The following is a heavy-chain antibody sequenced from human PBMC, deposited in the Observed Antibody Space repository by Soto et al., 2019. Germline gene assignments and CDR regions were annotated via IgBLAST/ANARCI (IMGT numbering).Heavy chain of an antibody. CDR3: ARWEESGASAIVAGPYYYYGMDV. Sequence: PSQTLSLTCVISGDSVSSNSAAWNWIRQSPSRGLEWLGRTYYRSKWYNDYAVSVKSRITINPDTSKNQFSLQLNSVTPEDTAVYYCARWEESGASAIVAGPYYYYGMDVWGQGTTVTVSS. CDR1: GDSVSSNSAA. J-gene: IGHJ6*02. V-gene: IGHV6-1*01. D-gene: IGHD5-12*01. CDR2: TYYRSKWYN.